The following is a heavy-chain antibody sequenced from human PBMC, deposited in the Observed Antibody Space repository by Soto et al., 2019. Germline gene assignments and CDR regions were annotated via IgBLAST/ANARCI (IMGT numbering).Heavy chain of an antibody. D-gene: IGHD4-4*01. CDR2: VYYSGST. J-gene: IGHJ4*02. Sequence: PSETLSLTCTVSGGSISSYYWSWIRQPPGKGLEWIGYVYYSGSTTYNPSHKSRVTKSLDTSNNQFSLKLKYVTDADTAVYYCARGTTTITDLDYWGQGALVTVSS. CDR1: GGSISSYY. CDR3: ARGTTTITDLDY. V-gene: IGHV4-59*01.